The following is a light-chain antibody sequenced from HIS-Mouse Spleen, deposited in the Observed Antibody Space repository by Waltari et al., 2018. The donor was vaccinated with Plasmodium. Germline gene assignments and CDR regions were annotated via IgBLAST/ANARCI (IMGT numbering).Light chain of an antibody. J-gene: IGLJ3*02. V-gene: IGLV3-10*01. Sequence: SYELTQLPSVSVSPGQTARIPCSGDVLPTQYAYWYQQKSGQAPVLVIYEDSKRPSGIPERFSGSSSGTMATLTISGAQVEDEADYYCYSTDSSGNHRVFGGGTKLTVL. CDR1: VLPTQY. CDR2: EDS. CDR3: YSTDSSGNHRV.